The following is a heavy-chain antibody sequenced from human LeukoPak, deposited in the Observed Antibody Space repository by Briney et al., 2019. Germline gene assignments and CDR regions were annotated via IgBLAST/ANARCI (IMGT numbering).Heavy chain of an antibody. Sequence: GGSLRLSCAASGFTFSSYGMHWVRQAPGRGLEWVAVISYDGSNKYYADSVKGRFTISRDNSKNTLYLQMNSLRAEDTAVYYCAKVSEITMVRGVIITQRHYYYYGMDVWGKGTTVTVSS. V-gene: IGHV3-30*18. D-gene: IGHD3-10*01. J-gene: IGHJ6*04. CDR3: AKVSEITMVRGVIITQRHYYYYGMDV. CDR1: GFTFSSYG. CDR2: ISYDGSNK.